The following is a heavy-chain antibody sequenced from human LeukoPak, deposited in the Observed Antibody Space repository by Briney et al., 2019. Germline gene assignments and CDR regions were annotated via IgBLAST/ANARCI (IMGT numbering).Heavy chain of an antibody. J-gene: IGHJ4*02. CDR3: ARDLGSQGYYDSSGYVDY. CDR1: GGSFSGYY. V-gene: IGHV4-34*01. D-gene: IGHD3-22*01. CDR2: INHSGST. Sequence: PSETLSLTCAVYGGSFSGYYWSWIRQPPGKGLEWIGEINHSGSTNYNPSLKSRVTISVDTSKNQFSLKLSSVTAADTAVYYCARDLGSQGYYDSSGYVDYWGQGTLVTVSS.